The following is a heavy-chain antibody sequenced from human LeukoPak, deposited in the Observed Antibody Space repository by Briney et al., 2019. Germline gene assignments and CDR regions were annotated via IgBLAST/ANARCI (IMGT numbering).Heavy chain of an antibody. CDR2: IKSKTDGGTT. D-gene: IGHD5-18*01. CDR3: TTVVRRQLWLIAEIDY. CDR1: GFTFSNAW. Sequence: PGGSLRLSCAASGFTFSNAWMSWVRQAPGKGLEWVGRIKSKTDGGTTDYAAPVKGRSTISRDDSKNTLYLQMNSLKTEDTAVYYCTTVVRRQLWLIAEIDYWGQGTLVTVSS. J-gene: IGHJ4*02. V-gene: IGHV3-15*01.